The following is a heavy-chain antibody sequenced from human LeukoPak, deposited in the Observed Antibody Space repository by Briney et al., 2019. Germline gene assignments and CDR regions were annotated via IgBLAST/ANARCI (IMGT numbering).Heavy chain of an antibody. V-gene: IGHV4-59*08. D-gene: IGHD1-1*01. CDR3: ARRRLGWNDAFDI. CDR2: IYDSGRT. J-gene: IGHJ3*02. Sequence: SETLSLTCTVSGGSIRSYYWSWIRQPPGKGLEWIGYIYDSGRTNYNPSLKSRVTISVDTSKNQFSLKLSSVTAADTAVYYCARRRLGWNDAFDIWGQGSMVTVSS. CDR1: GGSIRSYY.